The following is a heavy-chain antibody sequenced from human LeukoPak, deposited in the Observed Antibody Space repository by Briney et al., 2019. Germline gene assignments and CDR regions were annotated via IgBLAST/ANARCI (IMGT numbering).Heavy chain of an antibody. D-gene: IGHD1-20*01. CDR3: ASHLTGTTSLDY. CDR2: INCDGCST. Sequence: GGSLRLSCAVSGFTFNNYWMHWVRQARGKGLVWVSRINCDGCSTSYADSVKGRLNISRENAKNTLYLQMNSLRTEDTAVYYCASHLTGTTSLDYWGQGTLVTVSS. CDR1: GFTFNNYW. V-gene: IGHV3-74*01. J-gene: IGHJ4*02.